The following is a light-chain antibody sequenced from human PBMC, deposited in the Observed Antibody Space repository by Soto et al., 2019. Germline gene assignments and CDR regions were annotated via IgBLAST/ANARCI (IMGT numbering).Light chain of an antibody. CDR2: AAS. CDR1: QGISSY. V-gene: IGKV1-8*01. Sequence: AIRMTQSPSSFSASTGDRVTITCRASQGISSYLAWYQQKPGKAPKLLIYAASTLQSGVPSRFSGSGSGTDFTLTIRCLQSEDFATYYCQHYYSYPTFGQGTRLRL. CDR3: QHYYSYPT. J-gene: IGKJ5*01.